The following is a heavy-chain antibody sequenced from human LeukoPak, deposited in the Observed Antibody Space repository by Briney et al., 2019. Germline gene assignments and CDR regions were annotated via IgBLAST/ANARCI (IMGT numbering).Heavy chain of an antibody. Sequence: SETLSLTCTVSGGSLTSTSHYWDWVRQPPGKGLEWLGSIYSSGSTYYNPSLKSRVTVSFDTSKNQFSLSLTSVTAADTAVYCCTKRRGYSFGFDYYYMDVWGKGTTVTISS. V-gene: IGHV4-39*01. D-gene: IGHD5-18*01. CDR2: IYSSGST. CDR3: TKRRGYSFGFDYYYMDV. J-gene: IGHJ6*03. CDR1: GGSLTSTSHY.